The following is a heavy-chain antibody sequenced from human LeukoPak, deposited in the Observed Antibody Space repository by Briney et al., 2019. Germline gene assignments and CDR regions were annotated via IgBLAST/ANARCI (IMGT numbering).Heavy chain of an antibody. Sequence: GASVKVSCKASGYTFTSYGISWVRQAPGQELEWMGWISAYNGNTNYAQKLQGRVTMTTDTSTSTAYMELRSLRSDDTAVYYCARYLTYYDFWSGYQTYFDYWGQGTLVTVSS. CDR2: ISAYNGNT. CDR3: ARYLTYYDFWSGYQTYFDY. J-gene: IGHJ4*02. D-gene: IGHD3-3*01. CDR1: GYTFTSYG. V-gene: IGHV1-18*01.